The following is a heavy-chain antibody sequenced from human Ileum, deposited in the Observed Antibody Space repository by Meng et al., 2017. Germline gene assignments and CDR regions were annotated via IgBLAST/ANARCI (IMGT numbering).Heavy chain of an antibody. D-gene: IGHD5-18*01. J-gene: IGHJ4*02. CDR1: GFTFSSYE. CDR2: ISSSGSTI. CDR3: ATSNLGRRYSYGPTFDY. Sequence: GESLKISCAASGFTFSSYEMNWVRQAPGKGLEWVSYISSSGSTIYYADSVKGQFTISRDNAKNSLYLQMNSLRAEDTAVYYCATSNLGRRYSYGPTFDYWGQGTLVTVSS. V-gene: IGHV3-48*03.